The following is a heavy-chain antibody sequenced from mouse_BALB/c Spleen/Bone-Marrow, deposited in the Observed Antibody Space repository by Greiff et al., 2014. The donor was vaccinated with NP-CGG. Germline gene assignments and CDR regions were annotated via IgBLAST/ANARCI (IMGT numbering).Heavy chain of an antibody. CDR3: ARVYLWDFDG. Sequence: VQLQESGPGLVAPSQSLSITCTVSGFSLTSYGVHWVRQPPGKGLEWLGVIWAGGSTNYNSALMSRLSISKDNSKSQVFLKMNSLQTDDTAMYYCARVYLWDFDGWGAGTTVTVSS. J-gene: IGHJ1*01. CDR1: GFSLTSYG. V-gene: IGHV2-9*02. D-gene: IGHD2-3*01. CDR2: IWAGGST.